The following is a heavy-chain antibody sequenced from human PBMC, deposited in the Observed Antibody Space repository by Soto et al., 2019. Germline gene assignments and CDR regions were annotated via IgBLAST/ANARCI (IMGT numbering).Heavy chain of an antibody. Sequence: QVQLQQSGAGLLKPSETLSLTCAVYGESFSGYIWTWIRQTPGKGLQWIGQINHSGSASYNPSLKSRVTISVHTSTSQSSLELSSVTAADTAVYYCARGLITGSHYSGGWYYFDSWGQGTQVTVSS. D-gene: IGHD6-19*01. CDR1: GESFSGYI. V-gene: IGHV4-34*01. J-gene: IGHJ4*02. CDR3: ARGLITGSHYSGGWYYFDS. CDR2: INHSGSA.